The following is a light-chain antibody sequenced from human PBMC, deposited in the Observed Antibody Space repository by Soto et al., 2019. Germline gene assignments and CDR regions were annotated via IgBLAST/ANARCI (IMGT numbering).Light chain of an antibody. J-gene: IGLJ2*01. V-gene: IGLV1-40*01. CDR2: GNM. Sequence: QSVLTQPPSVSGAPGQRVTISCTGSSSNIGAGYDVQWYQQLPGTAPKLLIYGNMNRPSGVPDRFSGSKSGTSASLAITGLQAEDEADYYCHSYDSSLSAVVVGGGTKVTVL. CDR3: HSYDSSLSAVV. CDR1: SSNIGAGYD.